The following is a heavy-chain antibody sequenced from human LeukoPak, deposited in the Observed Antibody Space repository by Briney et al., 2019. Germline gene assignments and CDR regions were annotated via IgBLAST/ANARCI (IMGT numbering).Heavy chain of an antibody. CDR1: GGSISSYS. J-gene: IGHJ2*01. CDR2: FYTSGTT. V-gene: IGHV4-4*07. CDR3: ARTMVTLDWYFDL. Sequence: PSETLSLTCSVSGGSISSYSWNWIRQPAGKGLEWIGRFYTSGTTNYNPSLKSRVTMSIDTSKNQVSLKMRSVTAADTAVYYCARTMVTLDWYFDLWGRGTLVSVSS. D-gene: IGHD4-23*01.